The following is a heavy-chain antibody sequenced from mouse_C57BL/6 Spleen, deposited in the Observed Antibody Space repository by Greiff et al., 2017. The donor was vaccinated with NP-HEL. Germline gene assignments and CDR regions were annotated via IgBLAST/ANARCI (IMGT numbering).Heavy chain of an antibody. CDR1: GYTFTDYE. CDR2: IDPETGGT. J-gene: IGHJ2*01. Sequence: QVHVKQSGAELVRPGASVTLSCKASGYTFTDYEMHWVKQTPVHGLEWIGAIDPETGGTAYNQKFKGKAILTADKSSSTAYMELRSLTSEDSAVYYCRGWESYFDYWGQGTTLTVSS. V-gene: IGHV1-15*01. CDR3: RGWESYFDY. D-gene: IGHD1-1*02.